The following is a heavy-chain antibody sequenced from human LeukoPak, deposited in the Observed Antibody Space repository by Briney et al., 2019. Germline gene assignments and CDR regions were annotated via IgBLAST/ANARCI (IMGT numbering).Heavy chain of an antibody. Sequence: PGGSLRLSCAASGFTFSSYGMHWVRQAPGKGLEWVAFIRYDGSNKYYADSVKGRFTISRDNSKNTLYLQMNSLRAEDTAVYYCAKDLGFYDSSGYYLFDYWGQGTLVTVSS. CDR3: AKDLGFYDSSGYYLFDY. CDR2: IRYDGSNK. J-gene: IGHJ4*02. V-gene: IGHV3-30*02. D-gene: IGHD3-22*01. CDR1: GFTFSSYG.